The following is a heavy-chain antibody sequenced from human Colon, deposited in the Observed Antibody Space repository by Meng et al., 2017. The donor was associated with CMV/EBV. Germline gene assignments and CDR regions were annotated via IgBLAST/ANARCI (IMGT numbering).Heavy chain of an antibody. CDR3: ATGGSPFFNP. J-gene: IGHJ5*02. D-gene: IGHD3-10*01. CDR2: ISANNGNT. V-gene: IGHV1-18*01. CDR1: GYTFRSYA. Sequence: QIQLMQSAPQLNTPGATVKVSCRASGYTFRSYAISWVRQAPGQGLEWMGWISANNGNTNYGKKVQGRVTMTTDTSKNTAYMELRSLRSDDTAVYYCATGGSPFFNPWGQGTLVTVSS.